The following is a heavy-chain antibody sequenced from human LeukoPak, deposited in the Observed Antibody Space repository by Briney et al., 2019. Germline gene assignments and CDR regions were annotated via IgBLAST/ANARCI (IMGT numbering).Heavy chain of an antibody. CDR3: ASPGGGPTKY. V-gene: IGHV4-39*01. J-gene: IGHJ4*02. D-gene: IGHD3-16*01. CDR1: GSSISSGGYY. CDR2: IYYSGST. Sequence: SETLSLTCTVSGSSISSGGYYWGWIRQPPGKGLEWIGSIYYSGSTYYNPSLKSRVTIPVDTSKSQFSLKLSSVTAADTAVYYCASPGGGPTKYWGQGTLVTVSS.